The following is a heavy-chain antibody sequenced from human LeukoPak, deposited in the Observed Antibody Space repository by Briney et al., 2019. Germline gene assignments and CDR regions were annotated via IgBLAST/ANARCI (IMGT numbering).Heavy chain of an antibody. Sequence: ASVNVSCKASGGTFSSYAISWVRQAPGQGLEWMGGIIPIFGTANYAQKFRGRVTITADKSTSTAYMELSSLRSEDMAVYYCARDSTYYYDSSGYHSLDYWGQGTLVTVSS. D-gene: IGHD3-22*01. CDR3: ARDSTYYYDSSGYHSLDY. J-gene: IGHJ4*02. CDR1: GGTFSSYA. CDR2: IIPIFGTA. V-gene: IGHV1-69*06.